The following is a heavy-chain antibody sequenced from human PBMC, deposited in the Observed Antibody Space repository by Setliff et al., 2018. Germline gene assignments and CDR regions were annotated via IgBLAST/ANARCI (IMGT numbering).Heavy chain of an antibody. CDR3: AMGIITMVRGVITFSYYFDY. J-gene: IGHJ4*02. CDR2: IYTSGST. CDR1: GGSISSYY. V-gene: IGHV4-4*07. Sequence: SETLSLTCTVSGGSISSYYWSWIRQPAGKGLEWIGRIYTSGSTNYNPSLKSRVTMSVXXXKNXFSXXXSXXXXXXXAVYYCAMGIITMVRGVITFSYYFDYWGQGTLVTVSS. D-gene: IGHD3-10*01.